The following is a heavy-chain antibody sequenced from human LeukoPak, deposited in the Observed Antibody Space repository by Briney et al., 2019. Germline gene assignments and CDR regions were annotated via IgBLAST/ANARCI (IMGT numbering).Heavy chain of an antibody. Sequence: SETLSLTCTVSGGPISSYYWSWIRQPPGKGLEWIGYIYYSGSTKYNPSLKSRVTMSDDTSKNQFSLKLSSVTAADTAVYYCARGEPYYDFWSGYPFDYWGQGTLVTVSS. CDR2: IYYSGST. CDR1: GGPISSYY. D-gene: IGHD3-3*01. J-gene: IGHJ4*02. V-gene: IGHV4-59*01. CDR3: ARGEPYYDFWSGYPFDY.